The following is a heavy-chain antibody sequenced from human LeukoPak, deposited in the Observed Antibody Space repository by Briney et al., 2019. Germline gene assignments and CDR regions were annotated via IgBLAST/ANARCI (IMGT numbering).Heavy chain of an antibody. J-gene: IGHJ4*02. V-gene: IGHV3-23*01. CDR2: IRDSGGNT. CDR1: GFTFSSYA. CDR3: ARETSSYSSSWYGSGYFDY. Sequence: GSLRLSCAASGFTFSSYAMSWVRQAPGKGLEWVSGIRDSGGNTYYADSVKGRFTISRDNSKNTLYLQMNSLRAEDTAVYYCARETSSYSSSWYGSGYFDYWGQGTLVTVSS. D-gene: IGHD6-13*01.